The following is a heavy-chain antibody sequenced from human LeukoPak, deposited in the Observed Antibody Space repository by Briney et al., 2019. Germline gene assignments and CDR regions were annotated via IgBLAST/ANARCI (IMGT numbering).Heavy chain of an antibody. Sequence: PGGSLRLSCAASGFTFSSYAMGWVRRAPGKGLEWVSAISGSGGSTYYADSVKGRFTISRDNSKNTLYLQMNSLRAEDTAVYYCAKDRTKYDFWSGYYFGFSPSDAFDIWGQGTMVTVSS. D-gene: IGHD3-3*01. CDR2: ISGSGGST. CDR3: AKDRTKYDFWSGYYFGFSPSDAFDI. CDR1: GFTFSSYA. V-gene: IGHV3-23*01. J-gene: IGHJ3*02.